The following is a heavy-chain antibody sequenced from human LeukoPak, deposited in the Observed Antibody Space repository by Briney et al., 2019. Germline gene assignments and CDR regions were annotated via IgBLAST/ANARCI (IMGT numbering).Heavy chain of an antibody. D-gene: IGHD6-13*01. CDR1: GYNFAGHW. Sequence: GESLKISCKGSGYNFAGHWIGWVRQMPGKGLEWMGIICPDDSDTRYSPSFQGQVIISADKSISTAYLQWSSLKASDTAMYYCAARTLSSSWYDWGQGTLVTVSS. V-gene: IGHV5-51*01. J-gene: IGHJ4*02. CDR3: AARTLSSSWYD. CDR2: ICPDDSDT.